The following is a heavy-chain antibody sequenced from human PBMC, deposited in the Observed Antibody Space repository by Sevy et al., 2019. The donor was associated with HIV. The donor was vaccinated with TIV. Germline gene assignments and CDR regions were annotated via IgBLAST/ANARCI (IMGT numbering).Heavy chain of an antibody. CDR3: ARGIVQGMIVRSLVN. CDR2: IYANGNS. D-gene: IGHD2-21*01. V-gene: IGHV4-61*02. J-gene: IGHJ4*02. Sequence: SETLSLTCTVSGDSMNSGPYYWTWVRQSAAKGLEWIGRIYANGNSKYNYSLSSRVTMSIDTSKNQFSLKLSSVTAADTAVYYCARGIVQGMIVRSLVNWGQRTLVTVSS. CDR1: GDSMNSGPYY.